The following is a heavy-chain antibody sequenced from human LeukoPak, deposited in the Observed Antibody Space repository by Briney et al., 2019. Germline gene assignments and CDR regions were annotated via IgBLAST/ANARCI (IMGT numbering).Heavy chain of an antibody. J-gene: IGHJ4*02. Sequence: PSETLSLTCNVSGGAVTGSTYYWAWIRQPPGKGLEWIGSMYYSGSTYFNPSLKSRVTISVDTSKNQFSLKLTSVTAADTAIYYCARHYYDNAVYYYLDHWGQGTLVTVSS. CDR1: GGAVTGSTYY. CDR3: ARHYYDNAVYYYLDH. D-gene: IGHD3-16*01. V-gene: IGHV4-39*01. CDR2: MYYSGST.